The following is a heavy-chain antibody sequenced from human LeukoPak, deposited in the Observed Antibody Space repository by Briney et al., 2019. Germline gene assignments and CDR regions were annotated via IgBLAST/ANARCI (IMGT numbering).Heavy chain of an antibody. CDR3: AGGTTFWYGKYDY. J-gene: IGHJ4*02. CDR1: GGSISSSNW. Sequence: SGTLSLTCAVSGGSISSSNWWSWVRPPPGKGLEWIGYIYYSGSTNYNPALKSRVTISVDTSKNQFSLKLSSVTAADTAVYYCAGGTTFWYGKYDYWGQGTLVTVSS. V-gene: IGHV4-4*02. D-gene: IGHD1-14*01. CDR2: IYYSGST.